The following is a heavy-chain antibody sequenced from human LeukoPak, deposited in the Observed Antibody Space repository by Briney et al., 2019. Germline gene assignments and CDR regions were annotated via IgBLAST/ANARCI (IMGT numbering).Heavy chain of an antibody. CDR2: IYHSGNT. CDR1: GGSISSGGYS. J-gene: IGHJ3*02. CDR3: ARGGYSGYESDDDAFDI. V-gene: IGHV4-30-2*01. D-gene: IGHD5-12*01. Sequence: PSETLSLTCAVSGGSISSGGYSWSWIRQPPGKGLEWIGYIYHSGNTYYNPSLKSRVTISVDRSKNQFSLKLSSVTAADTAVYYCARGGYSGYESDDDAFDIWGQGTMVTVSS.